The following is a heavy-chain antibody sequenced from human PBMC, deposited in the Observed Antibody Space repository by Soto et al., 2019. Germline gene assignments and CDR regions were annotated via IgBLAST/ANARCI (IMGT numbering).Heavy chain of an antibody. CDR1: GFTFSNAW. Sequence: GSLRLSWAASGFTFSNAWMNWVRQAPGKGLEWVGRIKSKTDGGTTDYAAPVKGRFTISRDDSKNTLYLQMNSLKTEDTAVYYCTTDPVTMIVVVPSSGWGQGTLVTVSS. CDR3: TTDPVTMIVVVPSSG. CDR2: IKSKTDGGTT. V-gene: IGHV3-15*07. D-gene: IGHD3-22*01. J-gene: IGHJ4*02.